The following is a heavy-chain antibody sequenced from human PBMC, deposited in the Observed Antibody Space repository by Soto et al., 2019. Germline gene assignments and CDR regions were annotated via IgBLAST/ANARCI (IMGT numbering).Heavy chain of an antibody. J-gene: IGHJ3*02. D-gene: IGHD5-12*01. CDR3: ARDRDGYNYAFDI. V-gene: IGHV4-38-2*02. Sequence: SETLSITCGVSDYPISSGYYWAWIRQPPGKGLEWLGSIYHSGSTYQNPSLSSRVTISVDTSRNKFSLRLSSVTAADTAVYYCARDRDGYNYAFDIWGQGTVVTVSS. CDR1: DYPISSGYY. CDR2: IYHSGST.